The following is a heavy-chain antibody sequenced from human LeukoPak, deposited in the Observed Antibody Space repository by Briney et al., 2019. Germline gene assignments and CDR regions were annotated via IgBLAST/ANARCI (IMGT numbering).Heavy chain of an antibody. CDR1: GESFSGYY. Sequence: SETLSLTCAVSGESFSGYYWSWIRQPPGKGLEWIGEINHSGSTNYNPSLKSRVTISVDTSKNQFSLKLSSVTAADTAVYYCARGAYYDFWSGYPKYNWFDPWGQGTLVTVSS. CDR3: ARGAYYDFWSGYPKYNWFDP. V-gene: IGHV4-34*01. CDR2: INHSGST. J-gene: IGHJ5*02. D-gene: IGHD3-3*01.